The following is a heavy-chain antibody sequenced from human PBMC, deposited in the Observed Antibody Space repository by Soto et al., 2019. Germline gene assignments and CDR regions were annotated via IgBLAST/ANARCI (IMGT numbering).Heavy chain of an antibody. CDR1: GFSLSTSGVG. Sequence: QITLKESGPTLVKPTQTLTLTCTFSGFSLSTSGVGVGWIRQPPGKALEWLALIYWDDDKRYSPSLRSRLTISKDTSKSQXXLXMPXMDPADTATYYCIHSRCGGDCLQSYASHYYYGLDVWGQGTTVAVSS. D-gene: IGHD2-21*02. V-gene: IGHV2-5*02. CDR2: IYWDDDK. J-gene: IGHJ6*02. CDR3: IHSRCGGDCLQSYASHYYYGLDV.